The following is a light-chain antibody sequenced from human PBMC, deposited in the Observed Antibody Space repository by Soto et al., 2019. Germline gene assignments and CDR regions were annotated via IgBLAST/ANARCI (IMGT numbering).Light chain of an antibody. V-gene: IGKV2-28*01. CDR3: MHTVQIPIT. J-gene: IGKJ5*01. CDR1: QSVTSGY. Sequence: EIVLTQSPGTLSLSPGERATLSCRASQSVTSGYLAWYQQKPGQSPQLLIYMDSNRASGVPDRFRGSGSGTDFTLQISRVEAEDVGIYYCMHTVQIPITFGQGTRLEI. CDR2: MDS.